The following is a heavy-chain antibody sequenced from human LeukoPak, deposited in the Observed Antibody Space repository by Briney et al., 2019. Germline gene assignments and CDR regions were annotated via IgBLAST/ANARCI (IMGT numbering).Heavy chain of an antibody. J-gene: IGHJ6*02. CDR3: AKDRATGDYVDYYYYYGMDV. V-gene: IGHV3-30*18. D-gene: IGHD4-17*01. CDR1: GFTFSSYG. CDR2: ISYDGSNK. Sequence: PGGSLRLSCAASGFTFSSYGMPWVRRAPGKGLEWVAVISYDGSNKYYADSVKGRFTISRDNSKNTLYLQMNSLRAEDTAVYYCAKDRATGDYVDYYYYYGMDVWGQGTTVTVSS.